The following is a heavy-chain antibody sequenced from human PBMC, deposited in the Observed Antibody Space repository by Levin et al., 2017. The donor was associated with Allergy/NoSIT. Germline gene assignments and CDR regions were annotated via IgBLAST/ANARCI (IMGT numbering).Heavy chain of an antibody. J-gene: IGHJ6*03. D-gene: IGHD1-1*01. CDR1: GYSFTSYW. Sequence: TGGSLRLSCQGSGYSFTSYWIGWVRQMPGKGLEWMGIIYPGDSDTRYSPSFQGQVPISADKSISTAYLQWSSLKASDTAIYYCARRGTRDYYYYMDVWGKGTTVTVSS. V-gene: IGHV5-51*01. CDR2: IYPGDSDT. CDR3: ARRGTRDYYYYMDV.